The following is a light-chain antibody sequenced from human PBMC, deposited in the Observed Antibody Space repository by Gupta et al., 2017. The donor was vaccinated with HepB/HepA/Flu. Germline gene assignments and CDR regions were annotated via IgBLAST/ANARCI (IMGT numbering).Light chain of an antibody. V-gene: IGKV3-15*01. CDR3: QQYSNWPPHT. CDR2: SAS. CDR1: QSVSSK. Sequence: ETVMTQSPATLSVSPGERATLSCRASQSVSSKLAWYQQKPGQAPRLLIHSASTRATGIPARFSGSGYGTEFTLTISSRQSEDFALYYCQQYSNWPPHTFGGGTKVEIK. J-gene: IGKJ4*01.